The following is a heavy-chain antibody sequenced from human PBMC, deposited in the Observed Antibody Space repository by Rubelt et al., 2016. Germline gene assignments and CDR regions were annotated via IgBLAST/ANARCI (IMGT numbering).Heavy chain of an antibody. CDR2: ISWYGGST. CDR3: AKEVNGGSFDY. Sequence: ASGFTFDDYTMRWVHQAPGKGLEWVSLISWYGGSTYYADSVKGRFTISRDNSKNSLYLQMTSLRTEDTALYYCAKEVNGGSFDYWGQGTLVTVSS. J-gene: IGHJ4*02. D-gene: IGHD3-16*01. CDR1: GFTFDDYT. V-gene: IGHV3-43*01.